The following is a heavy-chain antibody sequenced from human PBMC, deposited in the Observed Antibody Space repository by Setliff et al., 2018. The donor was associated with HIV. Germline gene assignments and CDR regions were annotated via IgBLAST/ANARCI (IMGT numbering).Heavy chain of an antibody. D-gene: IGHD3-10*01. CDR2: IYHSGST. CDR1: GGSISSGFY. V-gene: IGHV4-38-2*02. Sequence: PSETLSLTCTVSGGSISSGFYWGWIRQPPGKGLEWIGSIYHSGSTYYNPSLKSRVTISVDTSKNQFSLKLSSVTAADTAVYYCARLVRGGSGHYFDYWGQGKLVTVSS. CDR3: ARLVRGGSGHYFDY. J-gene: IGHJ4*02.